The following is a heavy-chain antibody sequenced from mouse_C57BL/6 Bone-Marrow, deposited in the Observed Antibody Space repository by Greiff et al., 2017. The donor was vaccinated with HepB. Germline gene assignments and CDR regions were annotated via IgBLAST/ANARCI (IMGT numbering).Heavy chain of an antibody. D-gene: IGHD1-1*01. J-gene: IGHJ2*01. CDR1: GYAFSSYW. CDR2: IYPGDGDT. V-gene: IGHV1-80*01. CDR3: AREDYYGTLDY. Sequence: VQLQQSGAELVKPGASVKISCKASGYAFSSYWMNWVKQRPGKGLEWIGQIYPGDGDTNYNGKFKGKATLTADKSSSTAYMQLSSRTAEDAAVYFCAREDYYGTLDYGGQGTTLTVTS.